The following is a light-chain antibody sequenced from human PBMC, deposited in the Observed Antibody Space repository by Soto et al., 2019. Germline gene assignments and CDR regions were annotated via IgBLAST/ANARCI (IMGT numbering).Light chain of an antibody. J-gene: IGKJ1*01. CDR2: DVS. V-gene: IGKV1-5*01. CDR3: QQYNGYSRT. CDR1: QSIGDS. Sequence: DIQMTQSPSTLSASVGDRFTIACRASQSIGDSLAWYQQKPGKAPYLLISDVSSLERGVPSRFSGSGSGTEFTLTISSMQPDDFATSYCQQYNGYSRTFGQGTKVDIK.